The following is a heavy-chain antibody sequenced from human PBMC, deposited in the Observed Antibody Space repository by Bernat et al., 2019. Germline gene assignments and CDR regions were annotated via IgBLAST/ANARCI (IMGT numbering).Heavy chain of an antibody. CDR3: AKFRGQLIRNYYMNV. V-gene: IGHV3-23*04. Sequence: EVRLVESGGDLVQPGGSLRLSCAASGFTFGTFAMSWVRQAPGKGLEWVSAMTGGGTTYYADSVKGRVIISRDNSKNILFMQMNSLTAEDTAVYYCAKFRGQLIRNYYMNVWGEGTTVTVS. CDR1: GFTFGTFA. D-gene: IGHD2-21*01. J-gene: IGHJ6*03. CDR2: MTGGGTT.